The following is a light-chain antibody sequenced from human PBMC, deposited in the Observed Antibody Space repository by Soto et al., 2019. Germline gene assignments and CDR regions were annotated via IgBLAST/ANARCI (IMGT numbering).Light chain of an antibody. CDR2: TAS. CDR1: QSVSNW. J-gene: IGKJ1*01. CDR3: QQFHTYPWT. Sequence: DIKMTQSPSTLSASVGDRVTITCRASQSVSNWWAWYQQKPGKAPKPLIYTASTLQSGVPSRFSGSGAGAEFTLTITGLQPEDFATYFCQQFHTYPWTFGQGSKVDI. V-gene: IGKV1-5*01.